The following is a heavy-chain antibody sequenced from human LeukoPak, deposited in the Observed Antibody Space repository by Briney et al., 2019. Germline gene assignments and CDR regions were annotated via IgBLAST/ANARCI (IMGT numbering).Heavy chain of an antibody. CDR1: GFAFSTYW. V-gene: IGHV3-7*03. CDR3: SRGPANIYSTSWFDY. J-gene: IGHJ4*02. CDR2: IKQRE. D-gene: IGHD3-3*01. Sequence: GGSLRLSCAASGFAFSTYWMNWVRQAPGKGLEWVASIKQRELYVDSVKGRFTISRDNAANSLYLQMNSLRAEDTAIYYCSRGPANIYSTSWFDYWAREPWSPSPQ.